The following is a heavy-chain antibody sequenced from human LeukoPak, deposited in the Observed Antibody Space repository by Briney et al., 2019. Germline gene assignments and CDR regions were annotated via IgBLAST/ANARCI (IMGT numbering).Heavy chain of an antibody. CDR1: GFSFSTYW. CDR2: IDQGGSVR. D-gene: IGHD6-13*01. V-gene: IGHV3-7*01. CDR3: ARDPESSSFDL. Sequence: GGSLRLSCAASGFSFSTYWMSWVRKTPEKGLEFVANIDQGGSVRNYMDSLKGRCTISRDNAKKSLYLEINSLRADDTAVYYCARDPESSSFDLWGRGALVTVSS. J-gene: IGHJ4*02.